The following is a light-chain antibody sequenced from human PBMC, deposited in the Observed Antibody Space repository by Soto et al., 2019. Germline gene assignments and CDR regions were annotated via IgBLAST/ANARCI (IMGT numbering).Light chain of an antibody. V-gene: IGLV2-14*01. J-gene: IGLJ1*01. CDR3: SSYTSSSTYV. Sequence: QSVLGQRASVCGSPGQSITISCTGTSSDVGGYNYVSWYQQHPGKAPKLMIYEVSNRPSGVSNRFSGSKSGNTASLTISGLQAEDEADYYCSSYTSSSTYVFGTGTKVTVL. CDR1: SSDVGGYNY. CDR2: EVS.